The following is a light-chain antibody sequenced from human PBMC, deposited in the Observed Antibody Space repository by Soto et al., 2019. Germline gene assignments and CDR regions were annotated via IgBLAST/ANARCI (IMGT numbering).Light chain of an antibody. CDR2: KAS. CDR1: QTISSW. Sequence: DIQMTQSPSTLSGSVGDRVTITCRAGQTISSWLAWYQQKPGKAPKLLIYKASTLKSGVPSRFSGSGSRTEFTLTISSLQPDDVATYYCQHYNSYSEAFGQGTKVELK. J-gene: IGKJ1*01. V-gene: IGKV1-5*03. CDR3: QHYNSYSEA.